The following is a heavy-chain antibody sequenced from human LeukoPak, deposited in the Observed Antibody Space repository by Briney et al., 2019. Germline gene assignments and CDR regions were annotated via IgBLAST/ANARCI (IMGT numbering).Heavy chain of an antibody. D-gene: IGHD6-25*01. Sequence: ASVKVSCKASGYTFTGYYIHWVRQAPGQGLEWMGWINPNSGGTNHAQKFQGRVTMTRDTSINTAYMELSRLRSDDTALYDCARHSGHTGAFDIWGQGTMVTVSS. V-gene: IGHV1-2*02. CDR1: GYTFTGYY. CDR2: INPNSGGT. J-gene: IGHJ3*02. CDR3: ARHSGHTGAFDI.